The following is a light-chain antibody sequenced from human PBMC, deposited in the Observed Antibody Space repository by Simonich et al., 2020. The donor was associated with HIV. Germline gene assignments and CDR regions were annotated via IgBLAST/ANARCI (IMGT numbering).Light chain of an antibody. J-gene: IGLJ3*02. V-gene: IGLV2-23*01. Sequence: QSALTQPASVSGSPGQSITISCTGTSSDVGSYNLVSWYQQHPGKAPKLMIYEGSTRPSGVSNRFSGSKSGNTASLTISGLQAEDEADYYCCSYAGSSTSRVFGGGTKLTVL. CDR3: CSYAGSSTSRV. CDR1: SSDVGSYNL. CDR2: EGS.